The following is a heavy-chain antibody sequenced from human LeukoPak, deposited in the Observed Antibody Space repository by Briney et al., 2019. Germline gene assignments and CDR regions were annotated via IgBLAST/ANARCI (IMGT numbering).Heavy chain of an antibody. CDR2: ISSSSSYI. Sequence: GGSLRLSCAASGFTFSTYSMSWVRQAPGKGLEWLSSISSSSSYIYYADSVKGRFTISRDNDENSLYLQMNSLRAEDTAVYYCARDPGRSGGSCYSDYWGQGTLVTVSS. V-gene: IGHV3-21*01. CDR3: ARDPGRSGGSCYSDY. J-gene: IGHJ4*02. D-gene: IGHD2-15*01. CDR1: GFTFSTYS.